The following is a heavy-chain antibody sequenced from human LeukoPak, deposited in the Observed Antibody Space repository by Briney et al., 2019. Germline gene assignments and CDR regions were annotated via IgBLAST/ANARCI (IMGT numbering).Heavy chain of an antibody. CDR3: ARHPKLERFDP. Sequence: SETLSLTCTVSGGSISSYYWSWIRQPPGKGLEWIGYIYYSGSTNYNPSLKSRVTTSVDTSKNQFSLKLSSVTAADTAVYYCARHPKLERFDPWGQGTLVTVSS. V-gene: IGHV4-59*08. J-gene: IGHJ5*02. CDR2: IYYSGST. CDR1: GGSISSYY. D-gene: IGHD3-3*02.